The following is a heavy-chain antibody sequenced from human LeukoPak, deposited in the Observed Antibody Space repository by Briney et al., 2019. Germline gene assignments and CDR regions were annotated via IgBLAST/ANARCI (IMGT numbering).Heavy chain of an antibody. J-gene: IGHJ6*02. D-gene: IGHD5-24*01. Sequence: GESLKISCQGSGYSFTSYWIGWVRQMPGKGLEWMGIIYPGDSDTRYSPSFQGQVTISADKSISTAYLQWSSLKASDTAMYYCARGGRDGYNVGYYYGMDVWGQGTTVTVSS. CDR3: ARGGRDGYNVGYYYGMDV. V-gene: IGHV5-51*01. CDR2: IYPGDSDT. CDR1: GYSFTSYW.